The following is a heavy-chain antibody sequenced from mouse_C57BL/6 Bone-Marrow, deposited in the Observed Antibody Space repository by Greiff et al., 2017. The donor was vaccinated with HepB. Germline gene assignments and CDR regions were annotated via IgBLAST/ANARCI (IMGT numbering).Heavy chain of an antibody. Sequence: QVQLQQPGAELVRPGSSVKLSCKASGYTFTSYWMHWVKQRPIQGLEWIGNIDPSDSETHYNQKFKDKAKLTVDKSSSTAYMQLSSLTSEDSAVYYCARLYYGYIYAMDYWGQGTSVTVSS. CDR2: IDPSDSET. V-gene: IGHV1-52*01. J-gene: IGHJ4*01. CDR3: ARLYYGYIYAMDY. CDR1: GYTFTSYW. D-gene: IGHD2-2*01.